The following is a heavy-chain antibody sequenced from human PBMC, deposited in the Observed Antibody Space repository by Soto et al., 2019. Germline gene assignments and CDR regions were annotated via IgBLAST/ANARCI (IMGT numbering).Heavy chain of an antibody. CDR1: GFTFSSYA. CDR2: ISDSGGST. D-gene: IGHD1-26*01. J-gene: IGHJ4*02. V-gene: IGHV3-23*01. CDR3: AKDRGGSYYHFDY. Sequence: EVQLLESGGGLVQPGGPLRLSCAASGFTFSSYAMSWVRQAPGKGLEWVSAISDSGGSTYYADSVKSRLTISRDNSKSTLYLQVNSLRAEDTAVYYCAKDRGGSYYHFDYWGQGALVTVST.